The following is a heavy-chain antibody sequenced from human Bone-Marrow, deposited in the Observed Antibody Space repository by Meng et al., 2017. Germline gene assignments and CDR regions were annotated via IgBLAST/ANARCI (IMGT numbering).Heavy chain of an antibody. CDR2: ISSNGGST. CDR1: GSTFSSYA. J-gene: IGHJ5*02. CDR3: ARGGWELLRGWFDP. Sequence: GESLKISCAASGSTFSSYAMHWVRQAPGKGLEYVSAISSNGGSTYYANSVKGRFTISRDNSKNTLYLQMGSLRAEDMAVYYCARGGWELLRGWFDPWGQGTLVTVSS. V-gene: IGHV3-64*01. D-gene: IGHD1-26*01.